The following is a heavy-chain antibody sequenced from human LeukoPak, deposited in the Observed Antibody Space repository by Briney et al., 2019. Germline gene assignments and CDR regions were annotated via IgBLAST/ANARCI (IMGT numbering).Heavy chain of an antibody. D-gene: IGHD5-18*01. CDR1: GFTLSNAW. J-gene: IGHJ4*02. Sequence: PGGSLRLSCAASGFTLSNAWMSWVRQAPGKGLEWVGRIRSKTDGGTTDYAAPVKGRFTISRDDSKNTLYLQMNSLKTEDTAVYYCTTDLWGYNYFDYWGQGTLVTVSS. V-gene: IGHV3-15*01. CDR3: TTDLWGYNYFDY. CDR2: IRSKTDGGTT.